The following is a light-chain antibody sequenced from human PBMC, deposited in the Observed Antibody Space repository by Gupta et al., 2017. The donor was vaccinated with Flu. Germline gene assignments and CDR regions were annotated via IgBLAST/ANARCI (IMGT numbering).Light chain of an antibody. Sequence: DIQMTQSPSSLSASVGDRVTITCRASQSITTYLNWYQQIPGKAPKLLIYAASSLQSGVPSRFSGSGSVTDFTLTISSLQPEDFAIYYCQQSYNTPFTFGPGTKVDI. CDR3: QQSYNTPFT. CDR1: QSITTY. CDR2: AAS. J-gene: IGKJ3*01. V-gene: IGKV1-39*01.